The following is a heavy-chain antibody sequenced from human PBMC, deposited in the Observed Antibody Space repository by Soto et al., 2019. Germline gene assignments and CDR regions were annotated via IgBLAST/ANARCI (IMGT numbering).Heavy chain of an antibody. Sequence: EVQLVDSGGGLVQPGGSLKLSCAASGFTFNIAAIHWVRQASGKGLEWVGLIRNQANGYATAYAASVKGRITVSRDDSKNMAFLEINSLKTEDTAVYYCARQCVALELDFWGQGTLVTVSS. CDR1: GFTFNIAA. J-gene: IGHJ4*02. CDR3: ARQCVALELDF. V-gene: IGHV3-73*01. CDR2: IRNQANGYAT. D-gene: IGHD2-21*01.